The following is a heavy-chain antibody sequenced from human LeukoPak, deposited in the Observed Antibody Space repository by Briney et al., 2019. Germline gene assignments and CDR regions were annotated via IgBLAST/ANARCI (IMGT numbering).Heavy chain of an antibody. CDR2: IYHSGST. D-gene: IGHD2-15*01. Sequence: SETLSLTCAVSGYSVSSGYYWGWIRQPPGKGLEWIGSIYHSGSTYYNPSLKSRVTISVDTSKNQFSLKLSSVTAADTAVYYCARRMPPDYWGQGTLVTVSS. CDR1: GYSVSSGYY. CDR3: ARRMPPDY. J-gene: IGHJ4*02. V-gene: IGHV4-38-2*01.